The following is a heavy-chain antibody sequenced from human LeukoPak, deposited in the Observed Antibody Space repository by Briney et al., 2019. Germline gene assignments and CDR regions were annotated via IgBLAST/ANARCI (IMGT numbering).Heavy chain of an antibody. CDR2: ISAYNGNT. J-gene: IGHJ5*02. CDR3: ARDPRAYYDSSGYNWFDP. V-gene: IGHV1-18*04. D-gene: IGHD3-22*01. Sequence: GASVKVSCKASGYTFTGYYMHWVRQAPGQGLEWMGWISAYNGNTNYAQKLQGRVTMTTDTSTSTAYMELRSLRSDDTAVYYCARDPRAYYDSSGYNWFDPWGQGTLVTVSS. CDR1: GYTFTGYY.